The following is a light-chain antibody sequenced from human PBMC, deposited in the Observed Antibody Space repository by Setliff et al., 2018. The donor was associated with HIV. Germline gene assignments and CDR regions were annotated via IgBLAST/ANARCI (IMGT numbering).Light chain of an antibody. CDR2: AAV. Sequence: EIVMTQSPATLSVSPGERVTLSCRASQSVGNNLAWYQQKPGLVPRLLIYAAVARESRIPGRFRGSGSGTEFTLTINGMRSEDSAFYSCKQHKNWPRTFGQGTKVDIK. CDR1: QSVGNN. J-gene: IGKJ1*01. CDR3: KQHKNWPRT. V-gene: IGKV3-15*01.